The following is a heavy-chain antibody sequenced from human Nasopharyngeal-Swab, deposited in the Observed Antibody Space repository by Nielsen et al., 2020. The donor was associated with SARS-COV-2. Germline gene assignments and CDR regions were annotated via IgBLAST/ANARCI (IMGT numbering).Heavy chain of an antibody. CDR3: ARSSRRTYYYGSGSPEGFDP. Sequence: RQAPGKGLEWIGEINHSGSTNYNPSLKSRVTISVDTSKNQFSLKLSSVTAADTAAYYCARSSRRTYYYGSGSPEGFDPWGQGTLVTVSS. V-gene: IGHV4-34*01. D-gene: IGHD3-10*01. J-gene: IGHJ5*02. CDR2: INHSGST.